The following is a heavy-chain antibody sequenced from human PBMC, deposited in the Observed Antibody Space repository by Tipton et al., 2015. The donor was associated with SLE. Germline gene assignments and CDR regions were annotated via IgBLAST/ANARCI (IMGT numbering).Heavy chain of an antibody. V-gene: IGHV4-34*01. CDR3: ARWDLYSSSLY. CDR2: INHSGST. CDR1: GGSFTNYY. Sequence: TLSLTCAVYGGSFTNYYWSWIRQPPGKGLEWIGEINHSGSTKYNPSLKSRVTISVDTSKKQFSLKMTSVTAADTAVYYCARWDLYSSSLYWGQGTLVTVSS. D-gene: IGHD6-6*01. J-gene: IGHJ4*02.